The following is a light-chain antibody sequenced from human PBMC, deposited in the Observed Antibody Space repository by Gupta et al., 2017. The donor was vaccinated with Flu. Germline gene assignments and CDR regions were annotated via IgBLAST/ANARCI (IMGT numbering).Light chain of an antibody. J-gene: IGLJ3*02. CDR3: SSYTSSSTLRWV. CDR1: SSDVGGYNY. CDR2: EVS. Sequence: QSALTQPASVSGSPEQSITISCTGTSSDVGGYNYVSWYQQHPGKAPKLMIYEVSNRPSGVSNRFSGSKSGNTASLTISGLQAEDEADYYCSSYTSSSTLRWVFGGGTKLTVL. V-gene: IGLV2-14*01.